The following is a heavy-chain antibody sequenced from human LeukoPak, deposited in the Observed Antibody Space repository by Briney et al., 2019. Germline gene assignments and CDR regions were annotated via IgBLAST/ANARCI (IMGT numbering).Heavy chain of an antibody. D-gene: IGHD2-2*01. CDR3: ARDCSSTSCYDRWFDP. V-gene: IGHV1-18*01. J-gene: IGHJ5*02. CDR1: GYTFTSYG. CDR2: ISAYNGNT. Sequence: ASVKVSCKDSGYTFTSYGISWVRQAPGQGLEWMGWISAYNGNTNYAQKLQGRVTMTTDTSTSTAYMELRGLRSDDTAVYYCARDCSSTSCYDRWFDPWGQGTLVTVSS.